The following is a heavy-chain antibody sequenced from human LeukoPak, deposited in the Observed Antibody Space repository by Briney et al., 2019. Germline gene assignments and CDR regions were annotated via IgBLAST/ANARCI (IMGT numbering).Heavy chain of an antibody. CDR3: ASRGYSYGYRGTKWFDP. CDR1: GGSFSGYY. CDR2: INHSGST. Sequence: PSETLSLTCAVYGGSFSGYYWSWIRQPPGKGLEWIGEINHSGSTNYNPSLKSRVTISVDTSKNQFSLKLSSVTAADTAVYYCASRGYSYGYRGTKWFDPWGQGTLVTVSS. J-gene: IGHJ5*02. V-gene: IGHV4-34*01. D-gene: IGHD5-18*01.